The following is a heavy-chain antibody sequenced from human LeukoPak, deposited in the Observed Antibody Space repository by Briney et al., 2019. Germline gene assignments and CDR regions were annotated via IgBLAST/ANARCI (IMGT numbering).Heavy chain of an antibody. CDR2: IYYSGST. CDR1: GGSISSYY. J-gene: IGHJ6*03. Sequence: SETLSLTCTVSGGSISSYYWSWIRQPPGKGLEWIGSIYYSGSTHYNPSLKSRVTISVDTSKNQFSLKLSSVTAADTAVYFCARGRVSSSTWHSTYYYYFYMDVWGKGTTVTVSS. CDR3: ARGRVSSSTWHSTYYYYFYMDV. V-gene: IGHV4-59*01. D-gene: IGHD4-11*01.